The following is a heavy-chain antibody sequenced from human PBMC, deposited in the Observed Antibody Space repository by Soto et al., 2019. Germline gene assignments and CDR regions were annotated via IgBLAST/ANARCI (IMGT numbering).Heavy chain of an antibody. J-gene: IGHJ4*02. CDR3: VSITAMVPHFDY. Sequence: QLQLQESVPGLVKPSETLSLTCNVSGGSISSSNYYWVWIRQPPGKGQEWIGTIYYSGSTYYNPSLKRRVPISADTSTNQFSRQLSSVTAADTAVYYCVSITAMVPHFDYWGQGTQVTVSS. CDR2: IYYSGST. D-gene: IGHD5-18*01. V-gene: IGHV4-39*01. CDR1: GGSISSSNYY.